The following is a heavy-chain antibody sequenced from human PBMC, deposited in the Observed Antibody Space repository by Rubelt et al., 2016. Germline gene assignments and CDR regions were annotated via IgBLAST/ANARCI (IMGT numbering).Heavy chain of an antibody. CDR3: ARNGGDS. CDR1: GFTFNRYI. J-gene: IGHJ4*02. V-gene: IGHV3-23*01. CDR2: TSGSGAGT. D-gene: IGHD3-16*01. Sequence: GFTFNRYIMNWVRQAPGKGLEWVSATSGSGAGTYYADSVKGRFTISRDNSKNTLYLQMNSLRAEDTAVYFCARNGGDSWGQGTLVTVSS.